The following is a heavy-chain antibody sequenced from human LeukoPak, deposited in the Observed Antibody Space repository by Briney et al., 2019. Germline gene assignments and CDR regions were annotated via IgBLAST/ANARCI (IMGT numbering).Heavy chain of an antibody. CDR2: IGDGGINT. CDR1: GFTFNNND. Sequence: PGGSLRLSSAASGFTFNNNDMTWVRQAPEKGLEWASTIGDGGINTYYADSVKGRFTVSRDNSKNMLFLQMNSLRAEDTAVYYCSRGGHGYPSRGYYYVDIDYWGQGTLVTVSS. V-gene: IGHV3-23*01. J-gene: IGHJ4*02. D-gene: IGHD3-22*01. CDR3: SRGGHGYPSRGYYYVDIDY.